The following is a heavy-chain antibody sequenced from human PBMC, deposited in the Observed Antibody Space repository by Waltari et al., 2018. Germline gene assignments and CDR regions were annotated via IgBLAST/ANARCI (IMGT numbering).Heavy chain of an antibody. CDR3: ARGNTASLDY. Sequence: HLVESGGGLIQPGGSLRLSCAASGFTVTNYYMSWVRQAPGRGLECVAGIYSAVTTYDADSVKGRFTISRDTFRNTLYRQMDNLRPDDTAVYYCARGNTASLDYWGQGTLVTVSS. J-gene: IGHJ4*02. V-gene: IGHV3-53*01. CDR1: GFTVTNYY. D-gene: IGHD2-21*02. CDR2: IYSAVTT.